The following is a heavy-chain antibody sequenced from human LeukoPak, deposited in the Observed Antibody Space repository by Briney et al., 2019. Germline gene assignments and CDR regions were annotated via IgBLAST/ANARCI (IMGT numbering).Heavy chain of an antibody. V-gene: IGHV1-69*05. CDR2: IIPIFGTA. J-gene: IGHJ6*03. D-gene: IGHD4-11*01. CDR3: ASSTVSPLIYYYYYMDV. CDR1: GGTFSSYA. Sequence: GASVEVSCKASGGTFSSYAISWVRQAPGQGLEWMGGIIPIFGTANYAQKFQGRVTITTDESTSTAYMELSSLRSEDTAVYYCASSTVSPLIYYYYYMDVWGKGTTVTVSS.